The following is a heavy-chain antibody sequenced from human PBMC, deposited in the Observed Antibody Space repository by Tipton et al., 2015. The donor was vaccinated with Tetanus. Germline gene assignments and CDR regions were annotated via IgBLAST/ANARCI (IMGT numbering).Heavy chain of an antibody. Sequence: SLRLSCAASGFTFETYWMYWVRQAPGMGLMWVSRISGDGTTTTYADSVMGRFTISRDNAKSTLFLQMNSLRAEDTAVYYCTRGSYGPEYWGQGTLVTVPS. CDR1: GFTFETYW. CDR2: ISGDGTTT. V-gene: IGHV3-74*01. D-gene: IGHD4-17*01. J-gene: IGHJ4*02. CDR3: TRGSYGPEY.